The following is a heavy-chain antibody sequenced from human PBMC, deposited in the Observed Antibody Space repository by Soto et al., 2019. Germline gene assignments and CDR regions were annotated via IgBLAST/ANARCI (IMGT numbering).Heavy chain of an antibody. D-gene: IGHD2-21*02. CDR3: ARVAYCGGDCYRTYYYYNAMHV. J-gene: IGHJ6*02. V-gene: IGHV4-34*01. CDR1: GGSFSGYY. Sequence: SETLSLTCAVYGGSFSGYYWSWIRQPPGKGLEWIGEINHSGSTNYNPSLKSRVTISVDTSKNQFSLKLSSVTAADTAVYYCARVAYCGGDCYRTYYYYNAMHVSGQGPTVTLSS. CDR2: INHSGST.